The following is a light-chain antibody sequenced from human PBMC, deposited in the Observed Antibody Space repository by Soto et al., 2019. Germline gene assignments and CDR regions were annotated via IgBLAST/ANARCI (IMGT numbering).Light chain of an antibody. CDR2: GAS. Sequence: EIVLTQSPGTLSLSPGERATLSCRASQSVSSSYLAWYQQKPGQAPRLLIHGASSRATGIPDRFSGSGSGTDFTLTISRLEPEDFAVYFCQQYGNSPPNTFGQGTKVDIK. CDR3: QQYGNSPPNT. CDR1: QSVSSSY. J-gene: IGKJ2*01. V-gene: IGKV3-20*01.